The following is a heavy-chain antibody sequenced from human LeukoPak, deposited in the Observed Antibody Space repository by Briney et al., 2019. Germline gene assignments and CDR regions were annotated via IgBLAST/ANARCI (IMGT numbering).Heavy chain of an antibody. V-gene: IGHV4-39*01. CDR1: GGSIFIGSDY. J-gene: IGHJ3*02. CDR3: ARHRGGWDAFDI. Sequence: SETLSLTCTVSGGSIFIGSDYWGWIRQPPGKGLEWIGSVDYSGSTYYSPSLKSRVTVSVDTSKNQFSLKLSSVTAADTAVYYCARHRGGWDAFDIWGQGTVVPVSS. CDR2: VDYSGST.